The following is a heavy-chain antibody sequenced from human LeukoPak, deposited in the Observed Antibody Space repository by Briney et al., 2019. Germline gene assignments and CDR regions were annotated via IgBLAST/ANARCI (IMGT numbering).Heavy chain of an antibody. Sequence: PGGSLRLSCAASGFTLSSYEMNWVRQAPGKGLEWVGFIASETYGGTAEYAASVKGRFIISRDDSKSIAYLQMNSLKTEDTAVYYCTRDQTPYYWGQGTLVTVSS. J-gene: IGHJ4*02. CDR2: IASETYGGTA. V-gene: IGHV3-49*04. CDR3: TRDQTPYY. CDR1: GFTLSSYE.